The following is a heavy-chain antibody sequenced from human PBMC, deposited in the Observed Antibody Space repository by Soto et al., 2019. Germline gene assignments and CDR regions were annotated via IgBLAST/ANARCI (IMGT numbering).Heavy chain of an antibody. V-gene: IGHV1-2*04. CDR2: INPNSGGT. CDR3: ARGCEGWGPYYYFHFGIDG. J-gene: IGHJ6*01. CDR1: GYTFTGYY. D-gene: IGHD3-16*01. Sequence: GASVKVSCKASGYTFTGYYMHWVRQAPGQGLEWMGWINPNSGGTNYAQKFQGWVTMTRDTSISTAYMELSRLRSDDTAVYYCARGCEGWGPYYYFHFGIDGLGQGATVTVSS.